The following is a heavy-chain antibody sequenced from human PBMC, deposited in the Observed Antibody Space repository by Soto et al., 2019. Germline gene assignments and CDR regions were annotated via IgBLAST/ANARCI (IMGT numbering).Heavy chain of an antibody. Sequence: SVKVSCKASGGTFSSYAISWVRQAPGQGLEWVGGIIPIFGTANYAQKFQGRVTITADESTSTAYMELSSLRSEDTAVYYCARRDDILTGYYNAYYYGMDVWGQGTTVTVSS. CDR3: ARRDDILTGYYNAYYYGMDV. CDR2: IIPIFGTA. CDR1: GGTFSSYA. D-gene: IGHD3-9*01. V-gene: IGHV1-69*13. J-gene: IGHJ6*02.